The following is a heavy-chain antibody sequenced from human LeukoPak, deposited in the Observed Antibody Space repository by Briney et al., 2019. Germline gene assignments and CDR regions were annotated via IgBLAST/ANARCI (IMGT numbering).Heavy chain of an antibody. D-gene: IGHD3-22*01. V-gene: IGHV1-18*01. CDR1: GYTFSNYG. CDR2: ISSYIGVA. J-gene: IGHJ3*02. Sequence: RASVKVSCKASGYTFSNYGISWVRQAPGQGLEWMGWISSYIGVANYTQKLQGRVTMTTDTSTSTAYMELRSLRSDDTAVYYCARIPRIMIIVITWGGDAFDIWGQGTMVTVSS. CDR3: ARIPRIMIIVITWGGDAFDI.